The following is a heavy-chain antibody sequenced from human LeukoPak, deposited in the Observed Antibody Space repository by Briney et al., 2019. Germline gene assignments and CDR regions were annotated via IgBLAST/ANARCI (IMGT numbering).Heavy chain of an antibody. D-gene: IGHD5-18*01. CDR3: TKSREQPWNFDY. J-gene: IGHJ4*02. V-gene: IGHV3-23*01. CDR2: ISIGGDTT. CDR1: GFTFSSYL. Sequence: GGSLTLTCTASGFTFSSYLMAWVRQAPGKGLEWVSPISIGGDTTYYADSVKGRFTFSRDNSKNTLYLQMNSLRAEDTAVYYCTKSREQPWNFDYWGQGTLVTVSS.